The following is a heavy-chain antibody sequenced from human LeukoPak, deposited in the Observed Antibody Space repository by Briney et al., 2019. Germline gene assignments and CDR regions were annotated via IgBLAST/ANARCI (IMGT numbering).Heavy chain of an antibody. CDR3: ARGRIGRITMIVVAARYYFDY. CDR2: INHSGST. V-gene: IGHV4-34*01. Sequence: SETLSLTCAVYGGSFSGYYWSWIRQPPGKGLEWIGEINHSGSTNYNPSLKSRVTISVDTSKNQFSLKLSSVTAADTAVYYCARGRIGRITMIVVAARYYFDYWGQGTLVTASS. CDR1: GGSFSGYY. J-gene: IGHJ4*02. D-gene: IGHD3-22*01.